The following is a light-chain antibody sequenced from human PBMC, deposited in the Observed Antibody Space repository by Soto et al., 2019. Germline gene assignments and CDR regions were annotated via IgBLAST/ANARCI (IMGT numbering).Light chain of an antibody. CDR2: AAS. CDR1: QGISSY. J-gene: IGKJ4*01. Sequence: IQLTQSPSSLSASVGDRVTITCRASQGISSYLAWYQQKPGKAPKLLIYAASTLQSGVPSRFSDSGSGTDFSLTISSLQPEDFATYYCQQLSSYPLTFVRGTKVDI. V-gene: IGKV1-9*01. CDR3: QQLSSYPLT.